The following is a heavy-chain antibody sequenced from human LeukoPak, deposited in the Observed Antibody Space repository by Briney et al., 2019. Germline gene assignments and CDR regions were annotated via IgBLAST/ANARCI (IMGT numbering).Heavy chain of an antibody. V-gene: IGHV4-59*13. CDR2: IYYSGST. D-gene: IGHD6-19*01. Sequence: SETLSLTCTVSGGSISSYYWSWIRQPPGKGLEWIGYIYYSGSTNYNPSLKSRVTISVDTSKNQFSLKLSSVTAADTAVYYCARRKWLVLDYRGQGTLVTVSS. J-gene: IGHJ4*02. CDR1: GGSISSYY. CDR3: ARRKWLVLDY.